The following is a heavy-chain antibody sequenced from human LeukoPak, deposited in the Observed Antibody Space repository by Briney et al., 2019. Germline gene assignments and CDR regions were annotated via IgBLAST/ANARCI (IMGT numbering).Heavy chain of an antibody. CDR3: AKDYKYSSSSVDY. Sequence: GGSLRLSCAASGFSFSSYAMHWVRQAPGKGLEWVAVISYDGSNKYYADSVKGRFTISRDNSKNTLYLQMNSLRAEDTAVCYCAKDYKYSSSSVDYWGQGTLVTVSS. D-gene: IGHD6-6*01. V-gene: IGHV3-30*04. CDR2: ISYDGSNK. J-gene: IGHJ4*02. CDR1: GFSFSSYA.